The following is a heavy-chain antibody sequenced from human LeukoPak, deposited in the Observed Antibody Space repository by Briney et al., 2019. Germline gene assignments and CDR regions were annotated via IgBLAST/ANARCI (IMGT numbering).Heavy chain of an antibody. CDR1: GGSFSGYY. V-gene: IGHV4-34*01. J-gene: IGHJ4*02. Sequence: SETLSLTCAVYGGSFSGYYWSWIRQPPGKGLEWIGEINHSGSANYNPSLKSRVTISVDTSKNQFSLKLSSVTAADTAVYYCARGSSSWYGRPFDYWGQGTLVTVSS. CDR3: ARGSSSWYGRPFDY. CDR2: INHSGSA. D-gene: IGHD6-13*01.